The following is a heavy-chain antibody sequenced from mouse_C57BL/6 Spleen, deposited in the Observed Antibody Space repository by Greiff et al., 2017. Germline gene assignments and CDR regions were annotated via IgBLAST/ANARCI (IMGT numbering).Heavy chain of an antibody. CDR1: GYTFTDYE. D-gene: IGHD4-1*01. Sequence: VKLVESGAELVRPGASVTLSCKASGYTFTDYEMHWVKQTPVHGLEWIGAIDPETGGTAYNQKFKGKAILTADKSSSTAYMELRSLTSEDSAVYYCTITGTNFDVWGTGTTVTVSS. CDR2: IDPETGGT. J-gene: IGHJ1*03. V-gene: IGHV1-15*01. CDR3: TITGTNFDV.